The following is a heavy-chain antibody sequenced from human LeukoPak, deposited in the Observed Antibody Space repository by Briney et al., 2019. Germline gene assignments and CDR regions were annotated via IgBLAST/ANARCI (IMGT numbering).Heavy chain of an antibody. V-gene: IGHV1-2*02. CDR3: ARHAAVAGRRRGFQH. D-gene: IGHD6-19*01. CDR2: INPNSGGT. J-gene: IGHJ1*01. Sequence: ASVKVSCKASGYTFTGYYMHWVRQAPGQGLEWMGWINPNSGGTNYAQKFQGRVTMTRDTSISTAYMELSRLRSDDTAVYYCARHAAVAGRRRGFQHWGQGTLVTVSS. CDR1: GYTFTGYY.